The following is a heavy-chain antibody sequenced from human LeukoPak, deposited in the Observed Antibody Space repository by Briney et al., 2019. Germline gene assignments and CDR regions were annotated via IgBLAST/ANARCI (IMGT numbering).Heavy chain of an antibody. Sequence: SETLSLTCTVSGGSISSYYWSWIRQPPGKGLEWIGYIYYSGSTIYNPSLKSRVTMSVDTSKNQFSLKLISVTAADAAVYYCAREEGYSRAAFDIWGQGTMVTVSS. J-gene: IGHJ3*02. CDR1: GGSISSYY. D-gene: IGHD6-13*01. CDR2: IYYSGST. CDR3: AREEGYSRAAFDI. V-gene: IGHV4-59*01.